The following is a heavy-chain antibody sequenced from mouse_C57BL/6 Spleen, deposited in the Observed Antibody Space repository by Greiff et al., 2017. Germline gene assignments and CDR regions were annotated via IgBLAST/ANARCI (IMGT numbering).Heavy chain of an antibody. J-gene: IGHJ2*01. CDR2: IRNKANGYTT. CDR1: GFTFTDYY. D-gene: IGHD4-1*01. V-gene: IGHV7-3*01. CDR3: ARSDWDYFDY. Sequence: DVQLQESGGGLVQPGGSLSLSCAASGFTFTDYYMSWVRQPPGKALEWLGFIRNKANGYTTEYSASVKGRFTISRDNSQSILYLQMNALRAEDSATYYCARSDWDYFDYWGQGTTLTVSS.